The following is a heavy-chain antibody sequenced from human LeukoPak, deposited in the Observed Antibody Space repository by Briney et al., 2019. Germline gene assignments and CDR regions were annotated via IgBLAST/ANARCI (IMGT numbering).Heavy chain of an antibody. CDR3: ARGYCSSTSCYMDA. CDR2: INAGNGNI. CDR1: GHTSTTYA. Sequence: ASVKVSCKASGHTSTTYAIHWVRQAPGQGLEWMGWINAGNGNIKYSQKLQGRVTITGDTSASTAYMELSSLRSEDTAVYYCARGYCSSTSCYMDAWGQGTTVTVS. J-gene: IGHJ6*02. D-gene: IGHD2-2*01. V-gene: IGHV1-3*01.